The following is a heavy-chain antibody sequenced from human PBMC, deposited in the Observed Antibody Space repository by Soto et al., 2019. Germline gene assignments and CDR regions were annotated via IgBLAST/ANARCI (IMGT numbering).Heavy chain of an antibody. CDR1: GGSISSYY. D-gene: IGHD3-9*01. V-gene: IGHV4-59*08. CDR3: AGTYVLRYFDAPGAFDI. J-gene: IGHJ3*02. Sequence: QVQLQESGPGLVKPSETLSLTCTVSGGSISSYYWSWIRQPPGKGLEWIGYIYYSGSTNYNPSLKSLVTISVDTSKNQFSLKLSSVTAADTAVYYCAGTYVLRYFDAPGAFDIWGQGTMVTVSS. CDR2: IYYSGST.